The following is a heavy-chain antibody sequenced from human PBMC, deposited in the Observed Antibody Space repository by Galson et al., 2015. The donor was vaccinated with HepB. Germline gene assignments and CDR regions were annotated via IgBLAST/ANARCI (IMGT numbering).Heavy chain of an antibody. D-gene: IGHD1-7*01. J-gene: IGHJ5*02. Sequence: QSGAEVKKPGESLRISCKASGYNFTNSWIGWVRQMPGEGLESMGLIYPDDSDTRYSPSFQGQVIFSADKSANIAYLQWSNLKASDTAIYYCAKQDDWNSPEGWYHPWGQGTLVTVSS. V-gene: IGHV5-51*01. CDR1: GYNFTNSW. CDR3: AKQDDWNSPEGWYHP. CDR2: IYPDDSDT.